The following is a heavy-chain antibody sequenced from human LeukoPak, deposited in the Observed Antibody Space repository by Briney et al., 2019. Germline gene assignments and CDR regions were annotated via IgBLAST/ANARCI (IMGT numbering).Heavy chain of an antibody. D-gene: IGHD2-8*01. J-gene: IGHJ3*02. CDR1: GYTFTNYG. Sequence: ASVKVSCKTSGYTFTNYGITWVRQAPGQGLEWMGWIRAYNGNTNYAQKVQGRGTMTTDTSTSTAYMELRSLRSDDTAVYYCARKPTNVAFNIWGQGTMVTVSS. V-gene: IGHV1-18*01. CDR2: IRAYNGNT. CDR3: ARKPTNVAFNI.